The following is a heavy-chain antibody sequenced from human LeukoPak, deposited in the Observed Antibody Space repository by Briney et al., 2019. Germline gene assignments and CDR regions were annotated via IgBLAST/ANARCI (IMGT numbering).Heavy chain of an antibody. Sequence: SETLSLTCTVSGGSISSYYWSWIRQPPGKGLEWIGYIYYSGSTNYNPSLKSRVTISVDTSKNQFSLKLSSVTAADTAVYYCARQQPAAIIEDRWFDPWGQGTLVTVSS. D-gene: IGHD2-2*01. V-gene: IGHV4-59*08. CDR3: ARQQPAAIIEDRWFDP. CDR2: IYYSGST. CDR1: GGSISSYY. J-gene: IGHJ5*02.